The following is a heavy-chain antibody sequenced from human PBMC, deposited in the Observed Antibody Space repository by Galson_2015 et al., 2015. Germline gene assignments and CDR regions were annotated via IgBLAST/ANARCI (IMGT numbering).Heavy chain of an antibody. CDR3: ARHVSAIFPPWYFDL. CDR1: GYSFTSYW. D-gene: IGHD3-9*01. CDR2: IYPGDSDT. Sequence: QSGAEVKKPGESLTISCKGSGYSFTSYWIGWVRQMPGKGLEWMGIIYPGDSDTRYSPSFQGQVTISADKSISTAYLQWSSLKASDTAMYYCARHVSAIFPPWYFDLWGRGTLVAVSS. V-gene: IGHV5-51*01. J-gene: IGHJ2*01.